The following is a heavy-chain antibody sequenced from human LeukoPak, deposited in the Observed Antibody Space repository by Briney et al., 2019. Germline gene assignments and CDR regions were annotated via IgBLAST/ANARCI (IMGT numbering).Heavy chain of an antibody. CDR1: GGSFSGYY. CDR2: IYYSGST. D-gene: IGHD3-16*02. CDR3: ARQLMITFGGVIVSGFDY. Sequence: PSETLSLTCAVYGGSFSGYYWSWIRQPPGKGLEWIGSIYYSGSTYYNPSLKSRVTISVDTSKNQFSLKLSSVTAADTAVYYCARQLMITFGGVIVSGFDYWGQGTLVTVSS. V-gene: IGHV4-34*01. J-gene: IGHJ4*02.